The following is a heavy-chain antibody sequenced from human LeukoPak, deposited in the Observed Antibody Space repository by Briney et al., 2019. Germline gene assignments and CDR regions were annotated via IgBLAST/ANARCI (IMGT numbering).Heavy chain of an antibody. Sequence: GGSLRLSCAASGFTFSSYAMHWVRQAPGKGLEWVANIKQDGSEKYYVDSVKGRFTISRDNAKNSLYLQMNSLRAEDTAVYYCARDLIIAVAGTFYYYYGMDVWGQGTTVTVSS. D-gene: IGHD6-19*01. V-gene: IGHV3-7*01. CDR2: IKQDGSEK. J-gene: IGHJ6*02. CDR1: GFTFSSYA. CDR3: ARDLIIAVAGTFYYYYGMDV.